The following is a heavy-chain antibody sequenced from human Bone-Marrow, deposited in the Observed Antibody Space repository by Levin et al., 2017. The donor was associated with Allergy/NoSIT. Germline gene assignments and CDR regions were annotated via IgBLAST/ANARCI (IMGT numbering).Heavy chain of an antibody. V-gene: IGHV4-34*01. CDR1: GGSFSGYY. Sequence: ESLKISCAVYGGSFSGYYWTWIRQPPGKGLEWIGEINHRGTTSYSPSLKSRLTMSVDTSKNQFSLRLSSVTVADTAVYYCARVSGTFLVYFDPWGQGTHVTVSP. CDR3: ARVSGTFLVYFDP. CDR2: INHRGTT. D-gene: IGHD1-7*01. J-gene: IGHJ5*02.